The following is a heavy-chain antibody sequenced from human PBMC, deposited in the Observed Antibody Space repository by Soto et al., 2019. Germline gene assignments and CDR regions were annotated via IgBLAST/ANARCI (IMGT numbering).Heavy chain of an antibody. CDR2: IYPGDSDT. V-gene: IGHV5-51*01. D-gene: IGHD3-10*01. CDR1: GYTFTSYW. CDR3: ARQDYYGSGSYYNPFDY. Sequence: KVSCKASGYTFTSYWIVWVRQMPGKGLEWMGIIYPGDSDTRYSPSFQGQVTISADKSISTAYLQWSSLKASDTAMYYCARQDYYGSGSYYNPFDYWGQGTLVTVSS. J-gene: IGHJ4*02.